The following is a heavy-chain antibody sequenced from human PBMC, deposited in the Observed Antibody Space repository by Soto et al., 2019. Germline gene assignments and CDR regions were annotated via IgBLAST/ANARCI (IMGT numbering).Heavy chain of an antibody. Sequence: QVQLVESGGGVVQPGRSLRLSCAASGFTFSSYGMHWVRQAPGKGLEWVAVISYDGSNKYYADSVKGRFTISRDNSKNTLYLQMNSLRTEDTAVYYCAMVGYSSVWYAGYWGQGTLVTVSS. CDR3: AMVGYSSVWYAGY. CDR2: ISYDGSNK. D-gene: IGHD6-19*01. J-gene: IGHJ4*02. V-gene: IGHV3-30*03. CDR1: GFTFSSYG.